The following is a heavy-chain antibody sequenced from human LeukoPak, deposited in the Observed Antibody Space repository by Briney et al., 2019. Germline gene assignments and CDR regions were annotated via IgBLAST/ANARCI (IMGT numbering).Heavy chain of an antibody. V-gene: IGHV1-24*01. J-gene: IGHJ4*02. Sequence: GASVKVSCKVSGYTLTELSMHWVRQAPGKGLEWMGGFDPEDGETIYAQKLQGRVTMTTDTSTSTAYMELRSLRSDDTAVYYCAIGDYFDYWGQGTLVTVSS. CDR3: AIGDYFDY. CDR1: GYTLTELS. CDR2: FDPEDGET.